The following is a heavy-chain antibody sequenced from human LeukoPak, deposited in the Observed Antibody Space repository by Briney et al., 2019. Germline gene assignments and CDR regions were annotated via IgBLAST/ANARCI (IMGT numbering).Heavy chain of an antibody. V-gene: IGHV1-2*06. CDR1: GYTFTGYY. CDR2: INPNSGDT. CDR3: ARGLGWDSGTYLGA. J-gene: IGHJ5*02. D-gene: IGHD1-26*01. Sequence: ASVKVSCKASGYTFTGYYMHWVRQAPGQGLEWMGRINPNSGDTNYAQKLQGRVSMTRGTSISTAYMDLSGLRSDDTALYYCARGLGWDSGTYLGAWGQGTLVTVSS.